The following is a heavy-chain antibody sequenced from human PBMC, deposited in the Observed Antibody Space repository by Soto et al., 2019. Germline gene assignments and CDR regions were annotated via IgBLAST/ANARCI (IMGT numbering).Heavy chain of an antibody. D-gene: IGHD2-15*01. V-gene: IGHV4-38-2*01. CDR2: IFHTGST. Sequence: SETLSLTCAVSNYSISSGYYWGWIRQPPEKGLEYIGSIFHTGSTYYNPSLKSRVIISVDTSKNQFSLRLNAVTAADTAVYFCARVEAAKFFARWGQGTLVTVSS. CDR1: NYSISSGYY. J-gene: IGHJ1*01. CDR3: ARVEAAKFFAR.